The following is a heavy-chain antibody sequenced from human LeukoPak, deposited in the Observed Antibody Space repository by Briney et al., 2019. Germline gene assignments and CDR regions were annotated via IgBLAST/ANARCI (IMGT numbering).Heavy chain of an antibody. Sequence: ASVKVSCKASGGTFSSYAISWVRQAPGQGLEWMGGIIPIFGTANYAQKFQGRVTITADKSTSTAYMELSSPRSEDTAVYYCARNHGEYYYDSSGDAFDIWGQGTMVTVSS. J-gene: IGHJ3*02. CDR2: IIPIFGTA. D-gene: IGHD3-22*01. CDR1: GGTFSSYA. CDR3: ARNHGEYYYDSSGDAFDI. V-gene: IGHV1-69*06.